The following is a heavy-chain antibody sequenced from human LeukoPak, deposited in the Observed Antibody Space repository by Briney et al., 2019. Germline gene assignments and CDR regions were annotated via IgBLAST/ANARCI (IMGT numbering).Heavy chain of an antibody. CDR2: IWYDGSNK. Sequence: PGGSLRLSCAASGFTFSSYGMHWVRQAPGKGLEWGAVIWYDGSNKYYADSVKGRFTISRDNSKNTLYLQTNSLRAEDTAVYYCAKAGPRYSSSSDPSQFFDYWGQGTLVTVSS. V-gene: IGHV3-33*06. J-gene: IGHJ4*02. CDR3: AKAGPRYSSSSDPSQFFDY. D-gene: IGHD6-6*01. CDR1: GFTFSSYG.